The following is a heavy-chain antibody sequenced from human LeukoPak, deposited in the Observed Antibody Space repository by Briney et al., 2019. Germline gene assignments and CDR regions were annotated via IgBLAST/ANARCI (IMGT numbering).Heavy chain of an antibody. V-gene: IGHV3-74*01. CDR2: IKEDGTYT. D-gene: IGHD3-9*01. Sequence: GGSLRLSSAASGFSFSKYWMHWVRQTPGEGLVWVSRIKEDGTYTSYADSVKGRFTISRDNARNTVFLQMNSLRAEDTAVYYCARDFDMGITPGDDFDFWGQGTLVTVSS. CDR3: ARDFDMGITPGDDFDF. J-gene: IGHJ4*02. CDR1: GFSFSKYW.